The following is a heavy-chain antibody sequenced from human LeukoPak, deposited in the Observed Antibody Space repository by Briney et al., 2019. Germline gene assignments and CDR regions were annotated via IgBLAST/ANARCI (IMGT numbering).Heavy chain of an antibody. CDR3: AKSGHVELKEYFDY. J-gene: IGHJ4*02. D-gene: IGHD1-7*01. V-gene: IGHV1-69*01. Sequence: SVKVSCKASGGTFSSYSINWVRQAPGQGLEWMGGITPIFGTANYAQKFQGRVTITADESTRTAHMDLSSLRSEGTAVYYCAKSGHVELKEYFDYWGQGTLVTVSS. CDR2: ITPIFGTA. CDR1: GGTFSSYS.